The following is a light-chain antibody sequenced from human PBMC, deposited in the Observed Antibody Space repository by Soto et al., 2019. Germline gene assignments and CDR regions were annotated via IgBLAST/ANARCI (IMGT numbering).Light chain of an antibody. J-gene: IGKJ2*01. V-gene: IGKV3-20*01. Sequence: EIVLTQSPGTLSLSPGERATLSCTASQSVSSSYLAWDQQKPGQAPTLRIYGASSRATAIPHRFSGSGSGTDFALTISRLEPEDFAVYYCQQYGSSPQTFGQGTKREIK. CDR2: GAS. CDR1: QSVSSSY. CDR3: QQYGSSPQT.